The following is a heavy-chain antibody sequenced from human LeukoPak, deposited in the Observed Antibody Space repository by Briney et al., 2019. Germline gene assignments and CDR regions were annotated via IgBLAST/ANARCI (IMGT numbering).Heavy chain of an antibody. D-gene: IGHD5-18*01. CDR3: ARRHTANYGMDV. CDR1: GVSMSSGAFY. V-gene: IGHV4-39*01. CDR2: IYYSGST. J-gene: IGHJ6*02. Sequence: PSETLSLTCTVSGVSMSSGAFYWSWIRQHPGKGLEWIGNIYYSGSTYYNPSLKSRVTISGDTSKNQFSLKLSSVTAADTAVYYCARRHTANYGMDVWGQGTTVTVSS.